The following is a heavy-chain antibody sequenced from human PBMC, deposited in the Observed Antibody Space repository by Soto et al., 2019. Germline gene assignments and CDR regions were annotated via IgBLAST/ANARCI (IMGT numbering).Heavy chain of an antibody. V-gene: IGHV1-69*13. J-gene: IGHJ6*02. Sequence: WASVKVSCKASGGTFSSYAISWVRQAPGQGLEWMGGIIPIFGTANYAQKFQGRVTITADESTSTAYMELSSLRSEDTAVYYCARPCSSTSCFRRDYYYGMDVWGQGTTVTVSS. CDR3: ARPCSSTSCFRRDYYYGMDV. CDR2: IIPIFGTA. CDR1: GGTFSSYA. D-gene: IGHD2-2*01.